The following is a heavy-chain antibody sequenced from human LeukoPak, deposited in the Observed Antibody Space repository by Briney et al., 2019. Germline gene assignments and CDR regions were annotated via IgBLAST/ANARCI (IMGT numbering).Heavy chain of an antibody. CDR3: ARGGLATVTTTARYFDY. Sequence: SETLSLTCAVYGGSFSGYYWSWIRQPPGKGLERIGEINHSGSTNYNPSLTRRVSISVDTSENQFSLKLSSVTAADTAVYYCARGGLATVTTTARYFDYWGQGTLVTVSS. V-gene: IGHV4-34*01. CDR1: GGSFSGYY. D-gene: IGHD4-17*01. CDR2: INHSGST. J-gene: IGHJ4*02.